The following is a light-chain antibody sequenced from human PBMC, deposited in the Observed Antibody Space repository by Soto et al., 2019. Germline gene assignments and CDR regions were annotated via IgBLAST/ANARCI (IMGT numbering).Light chain of an antibody. Sequence: AIQMNQSPSSLSASVGDRVTINCRASQGIRNDLGWYQQKPGKAPKLLIYAASSLQSGVPSRFSGSGSGTDFTLTISSLQPEDFATYYCLQDYNYPWTFGQGTKGDIK. CDR3: LQDYNYPWT. J-gene: IGKJ1*01. V-gene: IGKV1-6*01. CDR2: AAS. CDR1: QGIRND.